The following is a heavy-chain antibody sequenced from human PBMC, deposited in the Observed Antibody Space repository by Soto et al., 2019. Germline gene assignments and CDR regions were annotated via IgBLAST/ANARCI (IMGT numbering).Heavy chain of an antibody. V-gene: IGHV4-39*01. J-gene: IGHJ3*02. CDR3: AGNVVVPAPAVFDI. CDR2: IYYSGNT. D-gene: IGHD2-2*01. Sequence: SETLSLTCTVSGGSISSSSYYWGWIRQPPGKGLEWIGSIYYSGNTYYTPSLKSRVTISVDTSKNQFSLKLSSVTAADTAVYYCAGNVVVPAPAVFDIWGQGTMVTVSS. CDR1: GGSISSSSYY.